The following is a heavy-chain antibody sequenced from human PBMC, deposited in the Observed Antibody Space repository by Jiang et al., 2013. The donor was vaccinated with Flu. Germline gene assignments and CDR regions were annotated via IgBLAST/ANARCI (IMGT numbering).Heavy chain of an antibody. D-gene: IGHD7-27*01. V-gene: IGHV3-53*01. CDR2: IYSDGTT. J-gene: IGHJ4*02. CDR3: ARGLTWGKYGSNLYYFDS. CDR1: GFTVSRDY. Sequence: VQLVESGGGLIQLGGSLRLSCAASGFTVSRDYMSWVRQAPGKGLEWVSVIYSDGTTYYGDSVEGRFTISRDNSKNTLYLQMDSLRADDTAVYYCARGLTWGKYGSNLYYFDSWGQGTLVSVSS.